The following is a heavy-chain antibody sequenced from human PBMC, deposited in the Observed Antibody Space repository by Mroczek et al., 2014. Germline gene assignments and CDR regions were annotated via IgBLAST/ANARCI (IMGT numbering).Heavy chain of an antibody. CDR3: ARGSGYYDFWSGRYYFDY. Sequence: QVQLQQWGAGLLKPSETLSLTCAVYGGSFSGYYWSWIRQPPGKGLEWIGEINHSGSTNYNPSLKSRVTISVDTSKNQFSLKLSSVTAADTAVYYCARGSGYYDFWSGRYYFDYWGQGTLVTVSS. D-gene: IGHD3-3*01. CDR1: GGSFSGYY. V-gene: IGHV4-34*01. CDR2: INHSGST. J-gene: IGHJ4*02.